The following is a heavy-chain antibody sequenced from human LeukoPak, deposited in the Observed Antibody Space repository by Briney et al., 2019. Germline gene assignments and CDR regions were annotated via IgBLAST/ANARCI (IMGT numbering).Heavy chain of an antibody. D-gene: IGHD3-3*01. CDR3: AKDSPGYYDFWSGYYTGDWFDP. Sequence: GGSLRLSCAASGFTFSSYAMSWVRQAPGKGLEWVSATSGSGGGTYYADSVKGRFTISRDNSKNTLYLQMNSLRAEDTAVYYCAKDSPGYYDFWSGYYTGDWFDPWGQGTLVTVSS. J-gene: IGHJ5*02. CDR1: GFTFSSYA. V-gene: IGHV3-23*01. CDR2: TSGSGGGT.